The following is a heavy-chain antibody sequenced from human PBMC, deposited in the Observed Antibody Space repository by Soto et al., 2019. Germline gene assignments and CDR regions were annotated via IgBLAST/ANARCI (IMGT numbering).Heavy chain of an antibody. J-gene: IGHJ6*02. CDR1: GGSFSGYY. V-gene: IGHV4-34*01. D-gene: IGHD2-2*01. Sequence: SETLSLTCAVYGGSFSGYYWSWIRQPPGKGLEWLGEINHSGSTNYNPSLKSRVTISVDTSKNQFSLKLSSVTAADTAVYYGAKARGDFSSTSCYDTDYYYYYGMDVWGQGTTVTVSS. CDR2: INHSGST. CDR3: AKARGDFSSTSCYDTDYYYYYGMDV.